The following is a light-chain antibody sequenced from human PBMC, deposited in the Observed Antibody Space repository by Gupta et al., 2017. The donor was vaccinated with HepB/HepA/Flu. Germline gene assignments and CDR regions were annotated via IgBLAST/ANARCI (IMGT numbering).Light chain of an antibody. CDR3: QQYNNWPPIT. CDR1: QSVNRK. J-gene: IGKJ5*01. V-gene: IGKV3-15*01. Sequence: EAVMTQSPATLSVSPGERATLSCRTSQSVNRKLAWYLQKPGQAPRLLIYDASTGATGIPDRFSGSGSGTEFTLTISSLQSEDFAIYYCQQYNNWPPITFGQGTRLDLK. CDR2: DAS.